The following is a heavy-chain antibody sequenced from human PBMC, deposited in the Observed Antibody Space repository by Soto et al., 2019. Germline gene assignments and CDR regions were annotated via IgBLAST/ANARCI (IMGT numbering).Heavy chain of an antibody. CDR3: AKEGTSSVFLEWLPPYYFYGMAV. Sequence: PGGSLGLSCAAYGFTFSSYAMSWVRQAPGKGLEWVSAISGSGGSTYYADSVKGRFTISRDNSKNTLYLQMNSLRAEDTAVYYCAKEGTSSVFLEWLPPYYFYGMAVWGTRTTVTLPS. CDR2: ISGSGGST. CDR1: GFTFSSYA. J-gene: IGHJ6*04. D-gene: IGHD3-3*01. V-gene: IGHV3-23*01.